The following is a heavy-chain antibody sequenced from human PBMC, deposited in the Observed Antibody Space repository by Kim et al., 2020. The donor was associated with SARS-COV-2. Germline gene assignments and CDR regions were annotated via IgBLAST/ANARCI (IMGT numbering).Heavy chain of an antibody. CDR2: INPSGGST. V-gene: IGHV1-46*01. CDR1: GYTFTSYY. Sequence: ASVKVSCKASGYTFTSYYMHWVRQAPGQGLEWMGIINPSGGSTSYAQKFQGRVTMTRDTSTSTVYMELSSLRSEDTAVYYCAREFCLVTMVRGVMTRYYYGMDVWGQGTTVTVSS. D-gene: IGHD3-10*01. CDR3: AREFCLVTMVRGVMTRYYYGMDV. J-gene: IGHJ6*02.